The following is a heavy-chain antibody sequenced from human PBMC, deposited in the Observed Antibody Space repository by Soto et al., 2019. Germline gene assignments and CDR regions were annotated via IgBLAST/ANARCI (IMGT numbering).Heavy chain of an antibody. CDR3: ARDWYSSSWYRRANWFDP. D-gene: IGHD6-13*01. CDR1: GGSISSYY. CDR2: IYTSGST. J-gene: IGHJ5*02. Sequence: SETLSLTCTVSGGSISSYYWSWIRQPAGKGLEWIGRIYTSGSTNYNPSRKSRVTMSVDTSKNQCSLKLSSVTAADTAVYYCARDWYSSSWYRRANWFDPWGQGTLVTVSS. V-gene: IGHV4-4*07.